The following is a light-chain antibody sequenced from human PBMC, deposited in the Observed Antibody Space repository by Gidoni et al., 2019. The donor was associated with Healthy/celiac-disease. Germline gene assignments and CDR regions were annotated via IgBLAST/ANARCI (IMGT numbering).Light chain of an antibody. CDR1: QSVSSSY. J-gene: IGKJ2*01. Sequence: EIVLTQSPGTLSLSPGERATLSCRASQSVSSSYLAWYQQKPGQAPRLLIYGASRRATGIPDRFSGSGSGTDFTLTISRLEPEDFAVYYCQQYGSSPRRYTFGQGTKLEIK. CDR2: GAS. CDR3: QQYGSSPRRYT. V-gene: IGKV3-20*01.